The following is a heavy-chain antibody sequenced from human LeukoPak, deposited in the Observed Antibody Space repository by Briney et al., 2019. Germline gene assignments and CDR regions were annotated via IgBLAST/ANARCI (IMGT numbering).Heavy chain of an antibody. V-gene: IGHV1-18*01. D-gene: IGHD3-9*01. CDR2: ISAYNGNT. CDR3: ARDHYDILTGYLYYFDY. CDR1: GYTFTSYG. J-gene: IGHJ4*02. Sequence: ASVKVSCKASGYTFTSYGISWVRQTPGQGLEWMGWISAYNGNTNYAQKFQGRVTTTADESTSTAYMELSSLRSEDTAVYYCARDHYDILTGYLYYFDYWGQGTLVTVSS.